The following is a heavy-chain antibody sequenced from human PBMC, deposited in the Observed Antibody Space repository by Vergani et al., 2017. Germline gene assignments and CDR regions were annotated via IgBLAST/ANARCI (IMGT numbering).Heavy chain of an antibody. CDR3: ARHTTYTDS. D-gene: IGHD1-1*01. Sequence: EVELVQSGPEMRKPGESLKISCKGSEYSFGNYWIGWVRQMPGKGLEWMGIIYPADSDTRYSPSFQGPVTISADKSIRTAFLQWDSLKASDTALYYCARHTTYTDSWGQGTLVTVSS. J-gene: IGHJ4*02. CDR1: EYSFGNYW. V-gene: IGHV5-51*01. CDR2: IYPADSDT.